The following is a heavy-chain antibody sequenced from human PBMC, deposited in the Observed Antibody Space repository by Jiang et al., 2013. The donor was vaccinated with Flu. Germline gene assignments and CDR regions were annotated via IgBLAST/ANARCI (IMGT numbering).Heavy chain of an antibody. V-gene: IGHV1-2*02. Sequence: SVKVSCKASGYTFTGYYMHWVRQAPGQGLEWMGWINPNSGGTNYAQKFQGRVTMTRDTSISTAYMELSRLRSDDTAVYYCARDGGLGYCTNGVCLDVWGQGTTVTVSS. CDR1: GYTFTGYY. CDR3: ARDGGLGYCTNGVCLDV. J-gene: IGHJ6*02. D-gene: IGHD2-8*01. CDR2: INPNSGGT.